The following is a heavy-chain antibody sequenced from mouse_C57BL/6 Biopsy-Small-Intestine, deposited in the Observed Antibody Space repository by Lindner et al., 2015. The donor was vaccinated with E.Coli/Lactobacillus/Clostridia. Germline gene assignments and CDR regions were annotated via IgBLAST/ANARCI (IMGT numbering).Heavy chain of an antibody. V-gene: IGHV1-84*02. J-gene: IGHJ1*01. CDR2: INLGNGNT. CDR3: ARNFFAAFDN. Sequence: SVKVSCKASGFIFADYPMHWVRQAPGQRLEWMGWINLGNGNTKYSQKFQGRVTITRDTSATTAHMELSSLRSEDTAVYYCARNFFAAFDNWGQGTMVTVSS. CDR1: GFIFADYP.